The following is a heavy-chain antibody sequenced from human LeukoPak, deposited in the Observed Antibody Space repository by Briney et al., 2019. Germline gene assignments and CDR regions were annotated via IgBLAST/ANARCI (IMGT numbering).Heavy chain of an antibody. Sequence: GGSLRLSCAASGFTFSSYAMSWVRQAPGKGLEWVSAISGSGGSTYYADSAKGRFTISRDTPKNTLYLQMNSLRAEDTATYFCAKGGIKRFGMVPDWFDPWGQGTLVTVSS. V-gene: IGHV3-23*01. CDR3: AKGGIKRFGMVPDWFDP. J-gene: IGHJ5*02. CDR2: ISGSGGST. D-gene: IGHD3-3*01. CDR1: GFTFSSYA.